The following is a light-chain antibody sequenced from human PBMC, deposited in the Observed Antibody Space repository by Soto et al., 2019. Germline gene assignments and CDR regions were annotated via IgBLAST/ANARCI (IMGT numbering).Light chain of an antibody. J-gene: IGLJ2*01. CDR3: CSYANGNTLL. Sequence: QSALTQPASVSGSPGQSITISCTGTSSDVVSYDLVSWYQHHPGTAPKLILYEVTKRPSGVSNRFSGSKSGNTASLTISGLQTEDDSHYYCCSYANGNTLLFGGGTKLTVL. CDR2: EVT. CDR1: SSDVVSYDL. V-gene: IGLV2-23*02.